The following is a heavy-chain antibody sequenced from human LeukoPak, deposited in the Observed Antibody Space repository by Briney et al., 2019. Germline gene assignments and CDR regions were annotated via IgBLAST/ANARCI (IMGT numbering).Heavy chain of an antibody. Sequence: SETLSLTCTVSGGSISSYYWSWIRQPAGKGLEWIGRIYTSGSTNYNPSLKSQVTMSVDTSKNQFSLKLSSVTAADTAVYYCAREWGDSWSGYRAFDIWGQGTMVTVSS. J-gene: IGHJ3*02. CDR3: AREWGDSWSGYRAFDI. CDR2: IYTSGST. D-gene: IGHD3-3*01. CDR1: GGSISSYY. V-gene: IGHV4-4*07.